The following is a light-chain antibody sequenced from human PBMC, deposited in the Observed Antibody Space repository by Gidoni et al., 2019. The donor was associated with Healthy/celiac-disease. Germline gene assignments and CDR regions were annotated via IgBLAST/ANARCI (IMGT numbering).Light chain of an antibody. J-gene: IGKJ4*01. CDR1: QSVSSY. CDR3: QQRSNWPLT. V-gene: IGKV3-11*01. Sequence: DIVLTQSPATLSLSPGARATLSCRASQSVSSYLAWYQQKPGQAPRLLISDASNRATGIPAMFSGSGSGTDFTLTISSLEPEDFAVYYCQQRSNWPLTFGGGTKVEIK. CDR2: DAS.